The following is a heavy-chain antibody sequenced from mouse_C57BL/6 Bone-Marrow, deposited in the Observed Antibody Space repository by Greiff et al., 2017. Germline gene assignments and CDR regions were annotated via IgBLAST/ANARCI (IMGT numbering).Heavy chain of an antibody. CDR3: AREIYYSNFYYAMDY. D-gene: IGHD2-5*01. J-gene: IGHJ4*01. V-gene: IGHV2-2*01. CDR2: IWSGGST. CDR1: GFSLTSYG. Sequence: VKLMESGPGLVQPSQSLSITCTVSGFSLTSYGVHWVRQSPGKGLEWLGVIWSGGSTDYNAAFISRLSISKDNSKSQVFFKMNSLQADDTAIYYCAREIYYSNFYYAMDYWGQGTSVTVSS.